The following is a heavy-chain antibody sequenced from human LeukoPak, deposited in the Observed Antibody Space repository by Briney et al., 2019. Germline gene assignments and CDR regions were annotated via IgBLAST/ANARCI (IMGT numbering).Heavy chain of an antibody. CDR3: ARAVGAFRAFDI. CDR2: ISSSSSYI. J-gene: IGHJ3*02. V-gene: IGHV3-21*01. D-gene: IGHD3-16*01. Sequence: GGSLRLSCAASGFTFSSYSMNWVRQAPGKGLEWISSISSSSSYIYYADSVKGRFTISRDNAKNSLYLQMNSLRAEDTAVYYCARAVGAFRAFDIWGQGTMVTVSS. CDR1: GFTFSSYS.